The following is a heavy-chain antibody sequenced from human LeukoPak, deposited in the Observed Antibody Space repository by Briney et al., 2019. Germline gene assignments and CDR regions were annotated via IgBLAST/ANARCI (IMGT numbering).Heavy chain of an antibody. Sequence: GKSLRLSCAASGFTFSNYAMHWVRQAPGKGLEWVSLISSGGTYEYYADSVKGRFTISRDDSKNTLYLQLNSLRAEDTAVYYCARDSTYYYDSGSSGPHYFDNWGQGTLVTVSS. CDR3: ARDSTYYYDSGSSGPHYFDN. V-gene: IGHV3-30*01. CDR1: GFTFSNYA. CDR2: ISSGGTYE. J-gene: IGHJ4*02. D-gene: IGHD3-10*01.